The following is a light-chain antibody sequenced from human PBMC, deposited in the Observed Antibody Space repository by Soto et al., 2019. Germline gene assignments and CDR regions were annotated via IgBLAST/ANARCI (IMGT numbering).Light chain of an antibody. CDR1: QTISSW. CDR3: QQFNSYPIT. Sequence: DIQMTQSPSTLSGSVGDRVTITCRASQTISSWLAWYQQKPGKAPKLLIYKASTLKSGVPSRFSSSGSGTDFTLTIGGLQPDDFATYYCQQFNSYPITFGQGTRLEIK. J-gene: IGKJ5*01. V-gene: IGKV1-5*03. CDR2: KAS.